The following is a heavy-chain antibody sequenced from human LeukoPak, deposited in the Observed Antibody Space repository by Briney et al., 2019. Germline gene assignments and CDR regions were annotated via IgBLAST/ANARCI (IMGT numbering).Heavy chain of an antibody. Sequence: SESLSLTCAVYGGSFSSYSWSWIRQPPGKGLEWIGAINHSGSTNYNLSLKSRVGISVDTSKNQFSLKLSSVTAADTAVYYCARRLVVPAAVQYNWFDLWGQGTLVTVSS. D-gene: IGHD2-2*01. V-gene: IGHV4-34*01. CDR3: ARRLVVPAAVQYNWFDL. CDR1: GGSFSSYS. J-gene: IGHJ5*02. CDR2: INHSGST.